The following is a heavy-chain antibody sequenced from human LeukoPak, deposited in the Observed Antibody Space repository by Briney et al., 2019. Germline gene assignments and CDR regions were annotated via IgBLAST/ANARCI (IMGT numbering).Heavy chain of an antibody. V-gene: IGHV4-34*01. CDR3: ARGRDDYNFAY. Sequence: SETLSLTCAVYGRSFSGFHWTWIRQPPGKGLEWIGEINHSGSTNYNPSLRSRVTISVDTSKNQFSLKLFSVTAADTAVYYCARGRDDYNFAYWGQGTLVTVSS. CDR2: INHSGST. J-gene: IGHJ4*02. D-gene: IGHD5-24*01. CDR1: GRSFSGFH.